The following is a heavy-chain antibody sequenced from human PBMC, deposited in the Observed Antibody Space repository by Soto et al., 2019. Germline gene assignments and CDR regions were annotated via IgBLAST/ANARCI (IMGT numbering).Heavy chain of an antibody. CDR2: ISYDGSNK. Sequence: QVQLVESGGGVVQTGRSLRLSCAASGFTFSSYAMHWVRQAPGKGLEWVAVISYDGSNKYYADSVKGRFTISRDNSKNTLYLQMNSLRAEDTAVYYCARGATAMAHYFDYWGQGTLVTVSS. D-gene: IGHD5-18*01. V-gene: IGHV3-30-3*01. CDR1: GFTFSSYA. J-gene: IGHJ4*02. CDR3: ARGATAMAHYFDY.